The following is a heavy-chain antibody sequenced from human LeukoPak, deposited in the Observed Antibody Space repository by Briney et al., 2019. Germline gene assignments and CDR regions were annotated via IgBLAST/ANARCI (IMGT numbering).Heavy chain of an antibody. J-gene: IGHJ4*02. V-gene: IGHV4-59*08. CDR3: ARHVAVALGYFDY. CDR2: IYYSGST. D-gene: IGHD6-19*01. CDR1: GDSITSYY. Sequence: ASETLSLTCNVTGDSITSYYWSWIRQPPGKGLEWIGYIYYSGSTNYNPSLKSRVTISVDTSKNQFSLKLSSVTAADTAVYYCARHVAVALGYFDYWGQGTLVTVSS.